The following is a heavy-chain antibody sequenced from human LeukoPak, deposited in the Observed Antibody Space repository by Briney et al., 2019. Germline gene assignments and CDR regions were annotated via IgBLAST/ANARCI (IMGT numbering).Heavy chain of an antibody. V-gene: IGHV1-2*02. CDR2: INPHTGGT. D-gene: IGHD3-22*01. J-gene: IGHJ4*02. CDR3: ARGTYYDSSAYSGVRLFDY. CDR1: GYTFTGYY. Sequence: ASVKFSCKASGYTFTGYYMHWVRQAPGQGLEWMGWINPHTGGTNYAQKFQGRVTMTRDTSITTAYMELTRLTSDDTAVYSCARGTYYDSSAYSGVRLFDYWGQGTLVTVSS.